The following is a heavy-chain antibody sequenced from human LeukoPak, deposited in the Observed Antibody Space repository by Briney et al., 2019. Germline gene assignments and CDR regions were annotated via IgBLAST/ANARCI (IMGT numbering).Heavy chain of an antibody. CDR1: GFTVNNNY. CDR2: IYSGGST. Sequence: GGSLRLSCAASGFTVNNNYMSWVRQAPGKGLEWVSIIYSGGSTYYADSVKGRFTISRDNAKNSLYLQMNSLRAEDTAVYYCARDLTDIVVVPAAPLLNWFDPWGQGTLVTVSS. V-gene: IGHV3-53*01. D-gene: IGHD2-2*01. J-gene: IGHJ5*02. CDR3: ARDLTDIVVVPAAPLLNWFDP.